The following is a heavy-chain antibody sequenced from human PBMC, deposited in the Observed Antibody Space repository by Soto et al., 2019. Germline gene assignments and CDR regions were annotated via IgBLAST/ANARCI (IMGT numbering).Heavy chain of an antibody. CDR1: GFTFSSYA. Sequence: EVQLLESGGGLVQPGGSLRLSCAASGFTFSSYAMSWVRQAPGKGLEWVSAIGGSGGSTYYADSVKGRFTISRDNSKNTLYLQMNSLGAEDTAVYYCAKVSSFGVVIINGRAFDIWGQGTMVTVSS. D-gene: IGHD3-3*01. CDR2: IGGSGGST. CDR3: AKVSSFGVVIINGRAFDI. J-gene: IGHJ3*02. V-gene: IGHV3-23*01.